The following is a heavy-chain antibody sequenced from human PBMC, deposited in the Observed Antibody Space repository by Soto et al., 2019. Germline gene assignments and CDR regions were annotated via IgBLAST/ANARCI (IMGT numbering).Heavy chain of an antibody. V-gene: IGHV4-34*01. J-gene: IGHJ4*02. Sequence: QVQLQQWGAGLLKPSETLSLTCAVYGGSFSGYYWSWIRQPPGKGLEWIGEINHSGSTNYNPSLKSRVTISVDTSKNQFSLKLSSVTAADTAVYYCARVEPYDSSGYFDYWGQGTLVTVSS. CDR1: GGSFSGYY. CDR3: ARVEPYDSSGYFDY. CDR2: INHSGST. D-gene: IGHD3-22*01.